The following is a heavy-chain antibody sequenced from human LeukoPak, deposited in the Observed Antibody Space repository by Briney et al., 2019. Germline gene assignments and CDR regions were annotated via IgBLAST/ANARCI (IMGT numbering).Heavy chain of an antibody. CDR3: ARGYNWNDAFFDY. V-gene: IGHV3-13*01. CDR2: IGTADDT. J-gene: IGHJ4*02. CDR1: GFTFSSYD. D-gene: IGHD1-1*01. Sequence: GGSLRLSCAASGFTFSSYDMHWVRQTTGKGLEWVSTIGTADDTYYPGSVKGRFTISRENAKNSLYLQMNSLRAEDTAVYYCARGYNWNDAFFDYWGQGTLVTVSS.